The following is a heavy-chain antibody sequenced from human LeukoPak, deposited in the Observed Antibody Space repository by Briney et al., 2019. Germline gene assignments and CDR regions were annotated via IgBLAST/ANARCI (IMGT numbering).Heavy chain of an antibody. CDR3: ARGGFYFHYYDSSGYLD. CDR2: IIPIFGTA. J-gene: IGHJ4*02. D-gene: IGHD3-22*01. Sequence: SVRVSCKASGGTFSSYAISWVRQAPGQGLEWMGGIIPIFGTANYAQKFQGRVTITADESTSTAYMELSSLRSEDTAVYYCARGGFYFHYYDSSGYLDWGQGTLVTVSS. CDR1: GGTFSSYA. V-gene: IGHV1-69*01.